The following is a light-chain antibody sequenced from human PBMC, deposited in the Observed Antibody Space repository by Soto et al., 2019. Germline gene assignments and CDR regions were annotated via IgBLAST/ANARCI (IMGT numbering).Light chain of an antibody. CDR2: GAS. CDR3: QQYGSSPPWT. Sequence: EIVLTQSPGTLSLSPGERATLSCRASQSVSSSYLAWYQQKPGKAPGLLIYGASSRATGIPDRFSGSGSGTDFTLTLSRLEPEDFAVYYCQQYGSSPPWTFGQGTKVEIK. J-gene: IGKJ1*01. V-gene: IGKV3-20*01. CDR1: QSVSSSY.